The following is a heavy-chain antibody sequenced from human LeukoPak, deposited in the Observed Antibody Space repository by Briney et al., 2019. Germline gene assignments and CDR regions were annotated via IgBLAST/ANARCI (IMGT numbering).Heavy chain of an antibody. CDR1: GGTFSSYA. CDR3: ARVGYDSSALGGDAFDI. V-gene: IGHV1-69*01. J-gene: IGHJ3*02. Sequence: GSSVKVSCKASGGTFSSYAISWVRQAPGQGLEWMGGIIPVFGTSNYAQKFQGRVTITADESTRTAYMELSSLRSEDTAVYYCARVGYDSSALGGDAFDIWGQGTMVTVSS. CDR2: IIPVFGTS. D-gene: IGHD3-22*01.